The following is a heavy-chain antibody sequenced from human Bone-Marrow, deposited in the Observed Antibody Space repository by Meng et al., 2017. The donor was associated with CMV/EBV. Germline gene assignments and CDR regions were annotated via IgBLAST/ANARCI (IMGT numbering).Heavy chain of an antibody. V-gene: IGHV1-2*02. J-gene: IGHJ4*02. CDR2: INPNNGGT. Sequence: ASVKVSCKSSGFSFSGYYIHWVRQAPGQGLEWVGWINPNNGGTNSAQKFQGRVTMTRDASITTAHMELSRLQSDDTALYYCARGTVVGIRGVFDYWGEGTLVTVSS. D-gene: IGHD3-10*01. CDR1: GFSFSGYY. CDR3: ARGTVVGIRGVFDY.